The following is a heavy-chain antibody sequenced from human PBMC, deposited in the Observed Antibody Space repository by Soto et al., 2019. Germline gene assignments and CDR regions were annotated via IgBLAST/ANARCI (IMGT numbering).Heavy chain of an antibody. Sequence: QVQLVQSGAEVKKPGSSVKVSCKASGGTFSSYAISWVRQAPGQGLEWMGGIIPIFGTANYAQKFQGRVTMTADESTSTAYMELSSLRSEDTAVYYCARRMGINMVYYYYYYGMDVWGQGTTVTVSS. J-gene: IGHJ6*02. CDR2: IIPIFGTA. CDR3: ARRMGINMVYYYYYYGMDV. V-gene: IGHV1-69*01. D-gene: IGHD3-10*01. CDR1: GGTFSSYA.